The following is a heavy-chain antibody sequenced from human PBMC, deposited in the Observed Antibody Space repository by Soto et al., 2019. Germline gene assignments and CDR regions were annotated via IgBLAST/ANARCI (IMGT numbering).Heavy chain of an antibody. Sequence: QITLKESGPTLVKPTQTLTLTCTFSGFSLSTSGVGVGWIRQPPGKALEWLALIYWNDDKRYSPSLKSRLTITKDTSKNQVVLTMANMDPVDTATYYCAHRRRAYCSSTSCYTLQPWEGFDPWGQGTLVTVSS. D-gene: IGHD2-2*02. CDR3: AHRRRAYCSSTSCYTLQPWEGFDP. CDR2: IYWNDDK. CDR1: GFSLSTSGVG. J-gene: IGHJ5*02. V-gene: IGHV2-5*01.